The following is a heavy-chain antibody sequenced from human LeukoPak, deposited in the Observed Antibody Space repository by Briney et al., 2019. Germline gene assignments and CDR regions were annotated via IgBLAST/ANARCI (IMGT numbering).Heavy chain of an antibody. CDR1: GYTFSRYY. CDR3: ARGLESSGWYGMDV. Sequence: ASVKVSCKTSGYTFSRYYIHWVRQAPGQGLEWMGIINTSGATTRYGQKFKGRVTATRDTSTSTVYMETSSLNSEDTAVYYCARGLESSGWYGMDVWGQGTTIIVSS. J-gene: IGHJ6*02. V-gene: IGHV1-46*01. D-gene: IGHD6-19*01. CDR2: INTSGATT.